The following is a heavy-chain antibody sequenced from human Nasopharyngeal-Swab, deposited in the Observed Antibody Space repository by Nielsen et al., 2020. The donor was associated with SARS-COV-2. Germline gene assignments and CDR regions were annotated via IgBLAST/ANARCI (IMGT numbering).Heavy chain of an antibody. Sequence: GESLKISCAASGFTFSSYGMHWVRQAPGKGLEWVAVISYDGSNKYYADSVKGRFTISRDNSKNTLYLQMNSLRAEDTAMYYCAKPRLAYYYGMDVWGQGTTVTVSS. CDR1: GFTFSSYG. CDR2: ISYDGSNK. J-gene: IGHJ6*02. V-gene: IGHV3-30*18. CDR3: AKPRLAYYYGMDV.